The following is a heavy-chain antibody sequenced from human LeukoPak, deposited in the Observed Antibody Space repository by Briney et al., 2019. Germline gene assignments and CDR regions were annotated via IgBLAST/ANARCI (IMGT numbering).Heavy chain of an antibody. V-gene: IGHV3-23*01. Sequence: GGSLRLSCAVSGFTFSSYGMSWVRQAPGKGLEWVSAISGSGGSTYYADSVKGRFTISRDNSKNTLYLQMNSLRAEDTAVYYCAKDRTGRLIVVVMNIWGQGTMVTVSS. CDR1: GFTFSSYG. CDR3: AKDRTGRLIVVVMNI. J-gene: IGHJ3*02. CDR2: ISGSGGST. D-gene: IGHD3-22*01.